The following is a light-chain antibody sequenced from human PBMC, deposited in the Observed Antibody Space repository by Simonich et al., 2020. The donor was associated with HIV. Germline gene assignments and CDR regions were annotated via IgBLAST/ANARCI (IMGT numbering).Light chain of an antibody. CDR3: MQSIQLPRT. CDR1: QSLLHSNGYNY. V-gene: IGKV2D-29*02. J-gene: IGKJ1*01. Sequence: IVMTQSPLSLPVTPGEPASISCRSSQSLLHSNGYNYLDWYLQKPGQSPQPLIYEIFNRFSGVPDRFSGSGSGTDFTLKISRVEAEDVGVYYCMQSIQLPRTFGQGTKVEIK. CDR2: EIF.